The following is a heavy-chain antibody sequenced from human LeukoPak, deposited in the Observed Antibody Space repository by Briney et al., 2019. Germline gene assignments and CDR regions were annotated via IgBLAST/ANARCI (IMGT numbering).Heavy chain of an antibody. CDR3: AKRDAAGTGSGSYYMDV. V-gene: IGHV3-30*02. J-gene: IGHJ6*03. Sequence: GSLRLSCAASGFTFSSYGMHWVRQAPGKGLEWVAFIWYDGSSKYYADSVKGRFTISRDNSKNTLNLQMNSLRAEDTAVYYCAKRDAAGTGSGSYYMDVWGKGTTVTVSS. D-gene: IGHD6-13*01. CDR2: IWYDGSSK. CDR1: GFTFSSYG.